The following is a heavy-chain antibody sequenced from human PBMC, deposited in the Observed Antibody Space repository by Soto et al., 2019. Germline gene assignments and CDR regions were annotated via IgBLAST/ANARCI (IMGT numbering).Heavy chain of an antibody. CDR3: ARGPAADPYYYYGMDV. Sequence: GGSLRLSCAASGFTVSSNYMSWVRQAPGKGLEWVSVIYSGGSTYYADSVKGRFTISRDNSKNTLYLQMNSLRAEDTAVYYCARGPAADPYYYYGMDVWGQVTKVTVYS. V-gene: IGHV3-53*01. D-gene: IGHD6-13*01. J-gene: IGHJ6*02. CDR2: IYSGGST. CDR1: GFTVSSNY.